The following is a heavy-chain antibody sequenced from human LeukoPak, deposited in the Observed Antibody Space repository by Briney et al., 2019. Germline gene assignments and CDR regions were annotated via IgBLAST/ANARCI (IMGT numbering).Heavy chain of an antibody. D-gene: IGHD3-16*01. V-gene: IGHV4-59*11. CDR3: ARVALGGLIDY. J-gene: IGHJ4*02. CDR2: IYYSGST. Sequence: SETLSLTCTVSGGSLSSHYWSWIRQPPGQGLEWIGYIYYSGSTNYNPSLKSRVTISVDTSKNQFSLKLSSLTAADTAVYYCARVALGGLIDYWGQGTLVTVSS. CDR1: GGSLSSHY.